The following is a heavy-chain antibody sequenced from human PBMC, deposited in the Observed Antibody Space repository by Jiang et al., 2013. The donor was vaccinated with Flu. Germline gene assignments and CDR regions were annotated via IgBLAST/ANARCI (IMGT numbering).Heavy chain of an antibody. J-gene: IGHJ4*02. CDR3: ATITMVRGVIIKPFDY. CDR2: IYYSGST. D-gene: IGHD3-10*01. CDR1: GGSISSGGYY. Sequence: GSGLVKPSQTLSLTCTVSGGSISSGGYYWSWIRQHPGKGLEWIGYIYYSGSTYYNPSLKSRVTISVDTSKNQFSLKLSSVTAADTAVYYCATITMVRGVIIKPFDYWGQGTLVTVSS. V-gene: IGHV4-31*03.